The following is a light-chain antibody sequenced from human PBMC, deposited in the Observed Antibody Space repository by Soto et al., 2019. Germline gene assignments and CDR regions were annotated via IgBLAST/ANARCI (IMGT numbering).Light chain of an antibody. J-gene: IGLJ1*01. CDR1: SSDVGAYTS. V-gene: IGLV2-14*01. CDR2: EVS. CDR3: SLYTSENAYV. Sequence: QSVLNQPASVSGSPGQSITISCTGTSSDVGAYTSVSWYRQHPGKAPKLMIYEVSNRPSGVSNRFSGSKSGNTASLTISGLQAADEADYYCSLYTSENAYVFGTGTKV.